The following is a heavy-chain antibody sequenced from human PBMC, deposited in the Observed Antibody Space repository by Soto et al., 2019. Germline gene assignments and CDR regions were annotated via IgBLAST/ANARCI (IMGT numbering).Heavy chain of an antibody. J-gene: IGHJ4*02. CDR2: INAGNGNT. D-gene: IGHD1-26*01. V-gene: IGHV1-3*01. CDR3: ARGVGSGLSEY. Sequence: QVQLVQSGAEVKKPGASVKVSCKASGYTFTSYAMHWVRQAPGQRLEWIGWINAGNGNTKYSQKFQGRVTITRDTSASTAYMELSSLRSEDTAVYYCARGVGSGLSEYWGQGILVTVSA. CDR1: GYTFTSYA.